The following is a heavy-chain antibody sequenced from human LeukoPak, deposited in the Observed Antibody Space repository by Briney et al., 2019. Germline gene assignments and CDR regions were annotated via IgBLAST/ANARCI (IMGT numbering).Heavy chain of an antibody. D-gene: IGHD3-9*01. Sequence: GGSLRLSCAASGFTFSNSGMHWVRQAPGKGLEWVAFIRYTGSLENYADSVKGRFTISRDTSKNTLYLQMNSLRAEDTAVYYCAKVGGILTGTFDYWGQGTLVTVSS. V-gene: IGHV3-30*02. CDR2: IRYTGSLE. J-gene: IGHJ4*02. CDR3: AKVGGILTGTFDY. CDR1: GFTFSNSG.